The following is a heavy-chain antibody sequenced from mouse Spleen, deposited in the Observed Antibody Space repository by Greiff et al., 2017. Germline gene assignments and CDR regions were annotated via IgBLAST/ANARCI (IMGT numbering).Heavy chain of an antibody. CDR1: GFTFSDYG. Sequence: EVKLVESGGGLVKPGGSLKLSCAASGFTFSDYGMAWVRQAPGKGPEWVAFISNLAYSIYYADTVTGRFTISRENAKNTLYLEMSSLRSEDTAMYYCASLPSYWGQGTLVTVSA. CDR2: ISNLAYSI. V-gene: IGHV5-15*01. J-gene: IGHJ3*01. CDR3: ASLPSY.